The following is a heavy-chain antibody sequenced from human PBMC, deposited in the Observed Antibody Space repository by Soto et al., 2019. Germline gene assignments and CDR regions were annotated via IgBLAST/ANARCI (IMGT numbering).Heavy chain of an antibody. J-gene: IGHJ6*03. CDR2: ISPDSGKT. Sequence: QAYLEQSGAEVKKPGASVKVSCKASGYSLTDNGITWVRQASGQGLEYVGWISPDSGKTDYAQKFQGRVTMTRDTPINTVYMELSSLRSDDTAVYYCARVYGYYYYYMDVWGKGTTVTVSS. CDR1: GYSLTDNG. D-gene: IGHD2-8*01. V-gene: IGHV1-8*01. CDR3: ARVYGYYYYYMDV.